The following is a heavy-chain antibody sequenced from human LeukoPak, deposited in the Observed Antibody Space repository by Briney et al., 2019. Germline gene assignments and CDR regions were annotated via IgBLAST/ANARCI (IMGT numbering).Heavy chain of an antibody. J-gene: IGHJ5*02. Sequence: GASVKVSCKASGYTFTDYYIHWVRQAPGQGLEWMGWISAYNGNTNYAQKLQGRVTMTTDTSTSTAYMELRSLRSDDTAVYYCARVSLLRYFDPWGQGTLVTVSS. V-gene: IGHV1-18*04. CDR2: ISAYNGNT. D-gene: IGHD3-9*01. CDR1: GYTFTDYY. CDR3: ARVSLLRYFDP.